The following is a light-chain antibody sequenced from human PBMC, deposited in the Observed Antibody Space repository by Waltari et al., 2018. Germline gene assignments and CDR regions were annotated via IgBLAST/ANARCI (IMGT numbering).Light chain of an antibody. CDR2: YSN. Sequence: QSVLTQPPSASGAPGQSVTISCSGSSSNIGSNYVYWYQQLPGTAPKLLIYYSNQRPSGVPDRFSGSKSGTSASLAITGLRSEDEADYYCAVWDNSLSSHVFGSGTKVTVL. CDR3: AVWDNSLSSHV. J-gene: IGLJ6*01. CDR1: SSNIGSNY. V-gene: IGLV1-47*02.